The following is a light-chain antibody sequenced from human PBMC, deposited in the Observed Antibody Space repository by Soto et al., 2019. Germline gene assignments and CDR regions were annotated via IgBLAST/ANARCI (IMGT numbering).Light chain of an antibody. CDR2: EVS. CDR1: SSDVGGYNY. CDR3: SSYASSSTLYV. J-gene: IGLJ1*01. Sequence: QSVLTQPASVSGSPGQSITISCTGTSSDVGGYNYVSWYQQHPGKAPKLMIYEVSNRPPGVSNRFSGSKSGNTASLTISGLQAEDEADYYCSSYASSSTLYVFGTGTKVTVL. V-gene: IGLV2-14*01.